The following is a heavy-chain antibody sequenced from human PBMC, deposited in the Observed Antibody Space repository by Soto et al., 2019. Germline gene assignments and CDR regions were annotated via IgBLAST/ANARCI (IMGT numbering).Heavy chain of an antibody. D-gene: IGHD6-6*01. CDR3: ASVPSP. Sequence: QLQLQESGSGLVKPSQTLSLTCAVSGGSISSGGYSWSWIRQPPGKGLEWIGYIYHSGRTYYNPSLKSRVTTSVVRSNNQFSLKLSSVTAADTAVSYCASVPSPWGQGTLVTVSS. CDR2: IYHSGRT. V-gene: IGHV4-30-2*01. CDR1: GGSISSGGYS. J-gene: IGHJ5*02.